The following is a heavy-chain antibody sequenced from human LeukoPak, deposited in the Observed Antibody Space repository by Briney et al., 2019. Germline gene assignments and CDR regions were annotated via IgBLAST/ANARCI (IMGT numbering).Heavy chain of an antibody. D-gene: IGHD3/OR15-3a*01. J-gene: IGHJ4*02. CDR2: IYYSGNT. CDR1: GFTFSGYW. Sequence: PGGSLRLSCAASGFTFSGYWMSWVRQPPGKGLEWIGSIYYSGNTYYNASLKSQVSISIDTSKNQFSLRLTSVTAADTAVYYCARQTGSGLFILPGGQGTLVTVSS. V-gene: IGHV4-39*01. CDR3: ARQTGSGLFILP.